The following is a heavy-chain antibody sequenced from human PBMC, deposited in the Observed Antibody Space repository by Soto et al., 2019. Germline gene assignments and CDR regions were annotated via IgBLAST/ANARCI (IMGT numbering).Heavy chain of an antibody. Sequence: SETLSLTCTVSGGSISSSSYYWGWIRQPPGKGLEWIGSIYYSGSTYYNPSLKSRVTISVDTSKNQFSLKLSSVTAADTAVYYCANFGVVKNYFEYWGQGTLVTVSS. D-gene: IGHD3-3*01. CDR1: GGSISSSSYY. J-gene: IGHJ4*02. V-gene: IGHV4-39*01. CDR3: ANFGVVKNYFEY. CDR2: IYYSGST.